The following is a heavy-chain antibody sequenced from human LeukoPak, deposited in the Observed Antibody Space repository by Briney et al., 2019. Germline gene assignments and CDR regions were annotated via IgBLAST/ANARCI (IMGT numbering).Heavy chain of an antibody. Sequence: SETLSLTCSVSGGSITSSSYYWGWIRQPPGKGLEWIGNIYYSGSTYYNPSLKSRVTISLDTSKTQFSLKVSSVTAADTAVYYCARGGVGTTPFDHWGQGTLVSVSS. V-gene: IGHV4-39*07. D-gene: IGHD1-26*01. CDR1: GGSITSSSYY. CDR2: IYYSGST. J-gene: IGHJ4*02. CDR3: ARGGVGTTPFDH.